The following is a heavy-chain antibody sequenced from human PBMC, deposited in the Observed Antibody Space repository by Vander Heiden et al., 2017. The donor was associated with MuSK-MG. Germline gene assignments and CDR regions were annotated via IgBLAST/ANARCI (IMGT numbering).Heavy chain of an antibody. CDR3: ARDRRIFGVPQHAFDI. Sequence: QVHLQESGPGLVKPSQTLSLTCTVSGGSISSGDYYWTWIRQPTGKGLEWIGYIYYTGSTYYNPSLKSRVTISVDTSKNQFSLKLSSVTAADTAVYYCARDRRIFGVPQHAFDIWGQGTIVTVSS. CDR2: IYYTGST. V-gene: IGHV4-30-4*01. CDR1: GGSISSGDYY. D-gene: IGHD3-3*01. J-gene: IGHJ3*02.